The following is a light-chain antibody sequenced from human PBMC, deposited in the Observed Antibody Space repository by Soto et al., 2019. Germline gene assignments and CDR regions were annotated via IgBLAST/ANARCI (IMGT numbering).Light chain of an antibody. V-gene: IGLV1-40*01. CDR3: HSYDTSLG. J-gene: IGLJ2*01. CDR1: RSNLGANYA. CDR2: DNT. Sequence: QSVLTQPPSVSGAAGQRVTISCTGSRSNLGANYAVHWYQQLPGTAPKRLIYDNTKRPSGVPDRFAGSKSGTSASLAITGLQAEDEAYYFCHSYDTSLGFGGGTKLTVL.